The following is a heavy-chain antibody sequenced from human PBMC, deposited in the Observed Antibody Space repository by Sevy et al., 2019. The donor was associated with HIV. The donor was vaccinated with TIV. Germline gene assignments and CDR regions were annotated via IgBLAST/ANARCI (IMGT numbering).Heavy chain of an antibody. D-gene: IGHD2-15*01. CDR2: IYSGGST. CDR3: ARVNCSGGSCYYYYGMDV. Sequence: GGSLRLSCAASGFTVSSNYMSWVRQAPGKGLEWVSVIYSGGSTYYADSVKGRFTMPRDNSKNQLYLQMNSLRAEDTAVYYCARVNCSGGSCYYYYGMDVWGQGTTVTVSS. V-gene: IGHV3-53*01. CDR1: GFTVSSNY. J-gene: IGHJ6*02.